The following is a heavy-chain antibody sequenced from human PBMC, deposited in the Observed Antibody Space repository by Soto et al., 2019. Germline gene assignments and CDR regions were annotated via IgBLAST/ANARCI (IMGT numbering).Heavy chain of an antibody. D-gene: IGHD6-13*01. CDR3: ARHLYSSRRPVVDYYYYYMDV. CDR1: GGSISSSSYY. V-gene: IGHV4-39*01. J-gene: IGHJ6*03. CDR2: IYYSGST. Sequence: QLQLQESGPGLVKPSETLSLTCTVSGGSISSSSYYWGWIRQPPGKGLEWIGSIYYSGSTYYNPSLKSRVTIYVDTSKNQFSLKLSAVTAADTAVYYCARHLYSSRRPVVDYYYYYMDVWGKGTTVTVSS.